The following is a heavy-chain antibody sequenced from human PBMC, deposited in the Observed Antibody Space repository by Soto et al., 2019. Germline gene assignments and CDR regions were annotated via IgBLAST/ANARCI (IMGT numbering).Heavy chain of an antibody. V-gene: IGHV2-70*11. Sequence: SGPTLVNPTQTLTLTCTFCGFSLSTSGMCVSWISQPPGKALEWLARIDWDDDKYYSTSLKTRLTISKDTSKNQVVLTMTNMDPVDTSMYYCSRIPYNRNYGRDDVMGVWGQGTTVTVSS. CDR2: IDWDDDK. CDR1: GFSLSTSGMC. CDR3: SRIPYNRNYGRDDVMGV. J-gene: IGHJ6*02. D-gene: IGHD1-7*01.